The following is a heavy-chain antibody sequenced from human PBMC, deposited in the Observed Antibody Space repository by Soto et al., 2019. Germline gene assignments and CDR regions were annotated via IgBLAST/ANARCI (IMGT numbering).Heavy chain of an antibody. D-gene: IGHD3-22*01. CDR3: ARDLYHLATMIVDDSLGFDY. J-gene: IGHJ4*02. CDR2: IIPIFGTA. CDR1: GGTFSSYA. V-gene: IGHV1-69*13. Sequence: SVKVSCKASGGTFSSYAISWVRQAPGQGLEWMGGIIPIFGTANYAQKFQGRVTITADESTSTAYMELSSLRAEDTAVYYCARDLYHLATMIVDDSLGFDYWGQGTLVTVSS.